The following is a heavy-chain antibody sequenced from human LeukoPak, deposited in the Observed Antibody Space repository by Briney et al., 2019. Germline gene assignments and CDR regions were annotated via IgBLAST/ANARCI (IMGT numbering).Heavy chain of an antibody. CDR3: ATGAAFEAFDY. CDR1: GGSFSGYY. Sequence: SETLSLTCAVYGGSFSGYYWSWIRQPPGKGLEWIGSIFHSGSTYYNPSLKSRVSISRDTAKNHFSLKLSSVTAADTAVYYCATGAAFEAFDYWGQGTLVTVSS. D-gene: IGHD3-9*01. J-gene: IGHJ4*02. CDR2: IFHSGST. V-gene: IGHV4-34*12.